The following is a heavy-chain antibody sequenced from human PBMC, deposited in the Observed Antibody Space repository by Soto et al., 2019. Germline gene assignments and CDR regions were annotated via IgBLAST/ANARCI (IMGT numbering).Heavy chain of an antibody. Sequence: SETLSLTCTVSGGSMSSFYWSWIRQPPGKGLEWIGYIYYSGITNYNPSLKSRVTISVDTSKNQFSLKLSSVTAADTAVYYCARYYYDSSSPTRYFDYWVQGTLVTVSS. J-gene: IGHJ4*02. CDR2: IYYSGIT. CDR1: GGSMSSFY. D-gene: IGHD3-22*01. CDR3: ARYYYDSSSPTRYFDY. V-gene: IGHV4-59*08.